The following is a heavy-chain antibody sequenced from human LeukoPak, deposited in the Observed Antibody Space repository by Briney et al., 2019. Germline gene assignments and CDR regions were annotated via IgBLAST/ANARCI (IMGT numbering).Heavy chain of an antibody. CDR1: GYTVTSYY. CDR2: VNPSSISA. CDR3: ASVYQHGMDV. D-gene: IGHD2-2*01. V-gene: IGHV1-46*01. J-gene: IGHJ6*02. Sequence: ASVKVSCKASGYTVTSYYMHWVRQAPGQGLEWMGIVNPSSISASYAQKFQGRVTMTRDTSTGTVSMELSSLRSDDTAVYYCASVYQHGMDVWGQGTTVTVSS.